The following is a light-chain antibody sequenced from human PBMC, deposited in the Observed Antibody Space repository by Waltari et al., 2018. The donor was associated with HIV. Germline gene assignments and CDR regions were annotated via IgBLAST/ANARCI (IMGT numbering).Light chain of an antibody. V-gene: IGKV3-20*01. J-gene: IGKJ2*01. CDR1: QSVSSTY. Sequence: ENVLTQSPGTLSVSPGERATLSCRSSQSVSSTYLVGYQQKPGQAPRLLIYGAASRAAGSPDRCSGSGSGTDFTLTIRRLEHEDFAVYYCQQFVSSPYTFGQGTRLEIK. CDR3: QQFVSSPYT. CDR2: GAA.